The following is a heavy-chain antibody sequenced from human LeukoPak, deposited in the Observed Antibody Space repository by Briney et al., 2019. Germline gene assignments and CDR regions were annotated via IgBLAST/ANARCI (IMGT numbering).Heavy chain of an antibody. J-gene: IGHJ4*02. V-gene: IGHV4-59*12. CDR3: ARDLVGSGWYVSGFDY. Sequence: LSETLSLTCTVSGGSISSYYWSWIRQPPGKGLEWIGYIYYSGSTNYNPSLKSRVTISVDTSKNQFSLKLSSVTAADTAVYYCARDLVGSGWYVSGFDYWGQGTLVTVSP. CDR1: GGSISSYY. CDR2: IYYSGST. D-gene: IGHD6-19*01.